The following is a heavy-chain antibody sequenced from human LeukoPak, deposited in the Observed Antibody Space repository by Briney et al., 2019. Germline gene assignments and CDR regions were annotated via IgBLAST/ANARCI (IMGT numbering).Heavy chain of an antibody. CDR1: GFTFSSYA. J-gene: IGHJ4*02. D-gene: IGHD3-10*02. V-gene: IGHV3-30*04. CDR2: ISYDGSNK. CDR3: AKVVRGPWPTTL. Sequence: PGGSLRLSCAASGFTFSSYAMHWVRQAPGKGLEWVAVISYDGSNKYYADSVKGRFTIPRDNAKNSLYLQMNSLRAEDTAVYYCAKVVRGPWPTTLWGQGTLVTVSS.